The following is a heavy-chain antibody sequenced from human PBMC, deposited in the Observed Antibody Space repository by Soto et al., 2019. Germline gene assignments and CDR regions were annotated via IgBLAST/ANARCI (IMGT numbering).Heavy chain of an antibody. V-gene: IGHV3-11*06. CDR3: ARGGGGGLFEH. CDR2: ISPKSTYR. J-gene: IGHJ4*02. D-gene: IGHD2-21*01. Sequence: GGSLRLSCATSGFPFSDYYMSWIRQAPGKGLEWLSHISPKSTYRNYADSVKGRFTISRDNTKSSLFLQMNSLGVEDTAVYYCARGGGGGLFEHWGQGVLVTVSS. CDR1: GFPFSDYY.